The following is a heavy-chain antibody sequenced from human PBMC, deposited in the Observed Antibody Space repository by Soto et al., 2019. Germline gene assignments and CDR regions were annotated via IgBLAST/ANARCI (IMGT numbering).Heavy chain of an antibody. Sequence: ESGPTLVNHTETLTLTCTVSGFSLRNARMGVSWIRQPPGKALEWLAHIFSNDEKSYSTSLKSRLTISKDTSKSQVVLTMTNMDPVDTATYYCARIRYYDSLNIDYWGQGTLVTASS. CDR1: GFSLRNARMG. CDR2: IFSNDEK. J-gene: IGHJ4*02. V-gene: IGHV2-26*01. D-gene: IGHD3-22*01. CDR3: ARIRYYDSLNIDY.